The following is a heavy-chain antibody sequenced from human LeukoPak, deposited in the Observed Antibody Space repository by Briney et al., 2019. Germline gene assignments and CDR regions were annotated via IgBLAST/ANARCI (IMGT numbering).Heavy chain of an antibody. Sequence: SETLSLTCTVSGGSISSGGYYWSWIRQHPGKGLEWIGYIYYSGSTYYNPSLKSRVTISVDTSKNQFSLKLSSVTAADTAVYYCARGYYDFWSGPGWFDHWGQGTLVTVSS. CDR1: GGSISSGGYY. J-gene: IGHJ5*02. CDR3: ARGYYDFWSGPGWFDH. V-gene: IGHV4-31*03. CDR2: IYYSGST. D-gene: IGHD3-3*01.